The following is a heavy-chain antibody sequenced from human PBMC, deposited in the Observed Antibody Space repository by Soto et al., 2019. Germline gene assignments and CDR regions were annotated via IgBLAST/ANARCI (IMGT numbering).Heavy chain of an antibody. CDR1: GGSISSGGYS. Sequence: NSSETLSLTCAVSGGSISSGGYSWSWIRQPPGKGLEWIGYIYHSGSTYYNPSLKSRVTISVDRSKNQFSLKLSSVTAADTAVYYCARGITMVRGVTTYYYYGMDVWRQGATVTVSS. D-gene: IGHD3-10*01. CDR2: IYHSGST. V-gene: IGHV4-30-2*01. J-gene: IGHJ6*02. CDR3: ARGITMVRGVTTYYYYGMDV.